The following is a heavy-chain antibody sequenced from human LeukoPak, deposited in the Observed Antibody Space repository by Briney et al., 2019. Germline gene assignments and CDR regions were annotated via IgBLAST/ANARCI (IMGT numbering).Heavy chain of an antibody. V-gene: IGHV4-39*01. D-gene: IGHD6-6*01. J-gene: IGHJ4*02. CDR3: ARVPLYSSSRYFDY. CDR1: GGSISSSSYY. Sequence: SETLTLTCTVSGGSISSSSYYWAWIRQPPGKGLEWIGSIYYSGSTYYNPSLKSRVTISVDTSKNQFSLKLSSVTAADTAVYYCARVPLYSSSRYFDYWGQGTLVTVSS. CDR2: IYYSGST.